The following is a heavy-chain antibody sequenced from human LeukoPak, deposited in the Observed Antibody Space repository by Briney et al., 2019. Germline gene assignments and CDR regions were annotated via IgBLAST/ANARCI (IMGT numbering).Heavy chain of an antibody. CDR2: INPSGGST. CDR1: GYTFTNYA. Sequence: ASVKVSCKASGYTFTNYAMNWVRQAPGQGLEWMGMINPSGGSTSYAQKFQGRVTMTRAMSTNTGYMELISLTSEDTAVYYCARGAAAHGLFDYWGQGTLVTVSS. J-gene: IGHJ4*02. V-gene: IGHV1-46*01. CDR3: ARGAAAHGLFDY. D-gene: IGHD6-25*01.